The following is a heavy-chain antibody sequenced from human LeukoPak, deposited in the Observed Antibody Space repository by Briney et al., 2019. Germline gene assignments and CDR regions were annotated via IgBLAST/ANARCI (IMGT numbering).Heavy chain of an antibody. CDR2: IYYSGAT. D-gene: IGHD2-15*01. CDR3: ARGGTDFDY. V-gene: IGHV4-59*08. Sequence: PSETLSLTCTVSGGSISSYYWSWIRQAPGRGLEWIGHIYYSGATNYNPSLESRVTIPVDTSKNQFSLKLTSVTATDTALYYCARGGTDFDYWGQGTLVTVSS. CDR1: GGSISSYY. J-gene: IGHJ4*02.